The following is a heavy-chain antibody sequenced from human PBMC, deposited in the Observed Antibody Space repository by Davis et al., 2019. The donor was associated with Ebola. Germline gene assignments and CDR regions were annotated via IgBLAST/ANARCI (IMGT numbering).Heavy chain of an antibody. CDR2: IGTIGGDT. CDR1: GFTFSYYD. D-gene: IGHD2-8*02. CDR3: ARENSGCTGGGCFTGHWLDP. V-gene: IGHV3-13*01. Sequence: PGGSLRLSCAASGFTFSYYDMQWVRQAAGKGLEWVSGIGTIGGDTHHADSVKGRFTISRDDAKNSLYLQMASLRAGDTAIYYCARENSGCTGGGCFTGHWLDPWGQGTLVTVSS. J-gene: IGHJ5*02.